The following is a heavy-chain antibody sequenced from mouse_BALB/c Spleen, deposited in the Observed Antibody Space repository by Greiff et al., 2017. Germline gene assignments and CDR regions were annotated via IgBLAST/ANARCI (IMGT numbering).Heavy chain of an antibody. J-gene: IGHJ2*01. CDR3: ARAGGFDY. CDR2: ISSGSSTI. Sequence: EVKLMESGGGLVQPGGSRKLSCAASGFTFSSFGMHWVRQPPEKGLEWVAYISSGSSTIYYAATVKGLFTIASNNPKNTLFLQMTSLRSEETAMYYYARAGGFDYWGQGTTLTVSS. CDR1: GFTFSSFG. V-gene: IGHV5-17*02.